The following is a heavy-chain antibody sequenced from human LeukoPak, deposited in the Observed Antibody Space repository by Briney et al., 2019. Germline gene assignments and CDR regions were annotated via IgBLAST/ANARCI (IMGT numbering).Heavy chain of an antibody. V-gene: IGHV3-7*01. CDR1: GFTFSTYW. D-gene: IGHD3-16*01. J-gene: IGHJ6*03. Sequence: GGSLRLSCAASGFTFSTYWMTWVRQAPGKGLEWVANINRDASEKNYVDSVKGRFTISRDNAKNSLYLQMNSLRAEDTAVYYCARKGGRPYYYYYMDVWGKGTTVTVSS. CDR3: ARKGGRPYYYYYMDV. CDR2: INRDASEK.